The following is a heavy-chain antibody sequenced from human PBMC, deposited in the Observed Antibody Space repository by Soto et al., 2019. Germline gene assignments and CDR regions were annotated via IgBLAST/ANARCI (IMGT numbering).Heavy chain of an antibody. V-gene: IGHV4-59*01. CDR2: RHHSGST. Sequence: SETLSLTCMVSGGSISGYYWSWMRQPPGKGLEWVGYRHHSGSTNYNASLKSRVTISLDTSRNQFSLKLSSVTAADTAVYYCARDKDYYYGMDVWGQGTTVTVSS. J-gene: IGHJ6*02. CDR1: GGSISGYY. CDR3: ARDKDYYYGMDV.